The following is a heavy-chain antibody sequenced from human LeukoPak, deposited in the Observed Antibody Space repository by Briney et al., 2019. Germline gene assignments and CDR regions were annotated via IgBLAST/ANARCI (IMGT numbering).Heavy chain of an antibody. CDR1: GGSISSSSYY. D-gene: IGHD3-3*01. CDR3: ARAGYDFWSGYFDN. V-gene: IGHV4-39*07. J-gene: IGHJ4*02. CDR2: IYYSGST. Sequence: KPSETLSLTCTVSGGSISSSSYYWGWIRQPPGKGLEWIGSIYYSGSTYHNPSLKSRVTISVDTSNNQFSLKLSSVTAADTAVYYCARAGYDFWSGYFDNWGQGTLVTVSS.